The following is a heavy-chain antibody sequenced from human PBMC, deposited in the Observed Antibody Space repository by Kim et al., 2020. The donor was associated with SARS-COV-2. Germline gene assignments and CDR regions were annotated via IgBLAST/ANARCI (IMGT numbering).Heavy chain of an antibody. D-gene: IGHD6-19*01. V-gene: IGHV3-23*03. CDR3: AKYRPYSSGWNHYYYYGMDV. CDR1: GFTFSSYA. CDR2: IYSGGSST. Sequence: GGSLRLSCAASGFTFSSYAMSWVRQAPGKGLEWVSVIYSGGSSTYYADSVKGRFTISRDNSKNTLYLQMNSLRAEDTAVYYCAKYRPYSSGWNHYYYYGMDVWGQGTTVTVSS. J-gene: IGHJ6*02.